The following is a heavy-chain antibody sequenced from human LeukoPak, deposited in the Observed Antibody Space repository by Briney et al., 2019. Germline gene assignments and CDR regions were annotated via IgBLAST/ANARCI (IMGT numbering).Heavy chain of an antibody. CDR1: GGSLNDYL. D-gene: IGHD2-2*01. CDR3: AREGAAPMYYYYMDV. V-gene: IGHV4-34*01. CDR2: VGHSGTT. Sequence: SETLSLTCAVYGGSLNDYLWSWIRQPPGQGLEWIGEVGHSGTTNYNPSLKSRVTISVDTSKNQFSLKLTSVTAADTAVYYCAREGAAPMYYYYMDVWGKGTTVTVSS. J-gene: IGHJ6*03.